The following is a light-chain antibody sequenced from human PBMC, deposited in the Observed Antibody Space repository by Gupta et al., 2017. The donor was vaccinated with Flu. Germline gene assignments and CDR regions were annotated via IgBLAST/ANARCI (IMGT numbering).Light chain of an antibody. V-gene: IGKV3-20*01. CDR2: GAS. CDR1: QSVSSSY. J-gene: IGKJ5*01. Sequence: GTLSLSPGERATRSCRASQSVSSSYLAWYQQKPGQAPRLLIYGASSRATGIPDRFSGSGSGTDFTLTISRLEPEDFAVYYCQQYGSFPITFGQGTRLEIK. CDR3: QQYGSFPIT.